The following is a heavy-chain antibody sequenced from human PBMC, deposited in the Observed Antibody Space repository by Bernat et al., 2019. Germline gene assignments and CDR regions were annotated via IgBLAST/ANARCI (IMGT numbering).Heavy chain of an antibody. V-gene: IGHV3-33*01. D-gene: IGHD3-9*01. J-gene: IGHJ6*02. CDR3: ARFDSTDIRNYGMDV. CDR1: GFTFSSYG. CDR2: IWYDGSNK. Sequence: QVQLVESGGGVVQPGRSLRLSCAASGFTFSSYGMHWVRQAPVKWLDWVAVIWYDGSNKYYADSVKGRFTISRDNSKNTLYLQMNSLRAEETAVYYCARFDSTDIRNYGMDVWGQGTTVTVSS.